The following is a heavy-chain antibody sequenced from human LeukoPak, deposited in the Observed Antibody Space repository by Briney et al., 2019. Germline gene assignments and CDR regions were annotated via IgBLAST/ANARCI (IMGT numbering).Heavy chain of an antibody. J-gene: IGHJ6*02. Sequence: ASVKVTCKASGYTFTDYTFTNYGISWVRQAPGQGLEWMGWISTYKSHTNCAQKFQGRVTMITDTSTNTAYMELRSLRSDDTAVYYCAREDNDDYYYYGMDVWGQGTAVTVSS. V-gene: IGHV1-18*01. D-gene: IGHD1-1*01. CDR1: GYTFTDYTFTNYG. CDR3: AREDNDDYYYYGMDV. CDR2: ISTYKSHT.